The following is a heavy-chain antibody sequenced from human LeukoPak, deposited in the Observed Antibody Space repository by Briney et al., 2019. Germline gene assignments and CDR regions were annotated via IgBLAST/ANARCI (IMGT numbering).Heavy chain of an antibody. D-gene: IGHD3-22*01. CDR3: ARPGEGGYYDSSGYSY. CDR2: IYPGDSAT. J-gene: IGHJ4*02. V-gene: IGHV5-51*01. CDR1: RYSFTRYW. Sequence: GESPKISCKSSRYSFTRYWIGWVRQKPGKGLEWMGIIYPGDSATRYSTSFQGQVTISADKSITTAYLQWSSLKASDTAMYYCARPGEGGYYDSSGYSYWGQGTLVTVSS.